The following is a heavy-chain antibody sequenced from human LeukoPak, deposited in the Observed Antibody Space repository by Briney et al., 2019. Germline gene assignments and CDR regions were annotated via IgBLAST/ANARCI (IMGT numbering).Heavy chain of an antibody. CDR2: IYPGDSDT. CDR3: ARLGDSSSWLNWFDP. Sequence: GESLKISCKGSGYSFTSYWIGWVRQMPGKGLEWMGIIYPGDSDTRYSPSFQGQVTISADKSISTAYLQWSSLKASDTAMYYCARLGDSSSWLNWFDPWGQGTLVTVSS. V-gene: IGHV5-51*01. J-gene: IGHJ5*02. D-gene: IGHD6-13*01. CDR1: GYSFTSYW.